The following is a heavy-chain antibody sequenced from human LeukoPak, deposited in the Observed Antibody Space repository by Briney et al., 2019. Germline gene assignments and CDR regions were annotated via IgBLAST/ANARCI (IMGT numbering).Heavy chain of an antibody. Sequence: GASVTVSCTASGYTFTNYYMHWVRQAPGQGLEWMGTINPSGGSTSYVQKFQGRVTMTSDTSTSTVYMGVSSLRSEDTAVYYCARGGPTGIFDYWGQGTLVTVSS. CDR1: GYTFTNYY. CDR3: ARGGPTGIFDY. CDR2: INPSGGST. V-gene: IGHV1-46*01. J-gene: IGHJ4*02. D-gene: IGHD3-10*01.